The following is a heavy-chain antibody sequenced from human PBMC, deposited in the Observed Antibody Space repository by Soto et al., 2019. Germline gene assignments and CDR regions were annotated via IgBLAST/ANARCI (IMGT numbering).Heavy chain of an antibody. CDR2: INPKTGAT. V-gene: IGHV1-2*04. CDR3: AREEIGIFDF. J-gene: IGHJ3*01. Sequence: QVKLVQSGAEVKKPGASVKVSCTTSGYTFSGQYINWVRQAPGQGLEWMGWINPKTGATNYSRDFQDWVTMPSDTSMTTGYLELTSLTSDHTAVYYCAREEIGIFDFWGQGTRVTVSS. CDR1: GYTFSGQY.